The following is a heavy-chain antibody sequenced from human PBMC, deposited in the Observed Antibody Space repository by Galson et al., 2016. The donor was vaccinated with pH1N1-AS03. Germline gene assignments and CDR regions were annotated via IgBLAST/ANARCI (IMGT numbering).Heavy chain of an antibody. V-gene: IGHV3-23*01. CDR3: AKCDVSCQHSTLDY. CDR2: ISPTGETT. J-gene: IGHJ4*02. Sequence: SLRLSCAASGFIFSGSSMSWVRQAPGKGLEWVAAISPTGETTPYADSVKGRFTISRDNSKNTLFLEMDSLRAEDTAVYYCAKCDVSCQHSTLDYWGQGTLVTVSS. CDR1: GFIFSGSS. D-gene: IGHD2-2*01.